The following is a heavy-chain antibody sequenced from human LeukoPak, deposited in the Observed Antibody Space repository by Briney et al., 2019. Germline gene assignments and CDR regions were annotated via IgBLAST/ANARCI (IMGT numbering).Heavy chain of an antibody. V-gene: IGHV3-23*01. CDR3: AYATYYYDSSGYLPDY. D-gene: IGHD3-22*01. CDR2: LSGSGGST. CDR1: GFTFSSYG. Sequence: PGGSLRLSCAASGFTFSSYGMHWVRQAPGKGLEWVSTLSGSGGSTYYADSVKGRFTISRDNSKNTLYLQMNSLRAEDTAVYYCAYATYYYDSSGYLPDYWGQGTLVTVSS. J-gene: IGHJ4*02.